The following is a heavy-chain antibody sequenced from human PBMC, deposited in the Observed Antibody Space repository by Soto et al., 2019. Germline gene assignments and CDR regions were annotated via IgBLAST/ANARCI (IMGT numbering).Heavy chain of an antibody. CDR1: GFTFNSYA. D-gene: IGHD3-10*01. Sequence: EVQLLESGGGLVQPGGSLRLSCAASGFTFNSYAMSWVRQAPGKGLEWVSGISGSGGTTYYRDSVKGRFTISRDNSKNTLYLQMNSLRAEDTALYYCARGGGKVALIYYSLEYWGQGTLVTVSS. CDR2: ISGSGGTT. J-gene: IGHJ4*02. V-gene: IGHV3-23*01. CDR3: ARGGGKVALIYYSLEY.